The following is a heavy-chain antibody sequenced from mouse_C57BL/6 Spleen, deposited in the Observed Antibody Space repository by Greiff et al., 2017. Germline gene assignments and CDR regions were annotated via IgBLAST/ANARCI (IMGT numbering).Heavy chain of an antibody. CDR1: GYAFSSYW. J-gene: IGHJ4*01. D-gene: IGHD2-1*01. V-gene: IGHV1-80*01. CDR3: AREGGNSSYYYARDY. CDR2: IYPGDGDT. Sequence: QVQLQQSGAELVKPGASVKISCKASGYAFSSYWMNWVKQRPGKGLEWIGQIYPGDGDTNYNGKFKGKATLTADKSSSTAYMQLSSLTSEDSAVYFGAREGGNSSYYYARDYWGQGTSVTVSS.